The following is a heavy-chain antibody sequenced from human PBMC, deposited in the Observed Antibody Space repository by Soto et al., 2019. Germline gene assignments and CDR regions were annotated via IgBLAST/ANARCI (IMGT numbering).Heavy chain of an antibody. CDR1: GFTFSSYS. CDR3: TNYCSGGSCNYYYHFVMDV. V-gene: IGHV3-21*01. Sequence: GSLRLSCAASGFTFSSYSMNWVRQAPGKGLEWVSSISSTSTYIYYADSVKGRFTISRDNAKNSLYLQMNGLRAEDTAVYYCTNYCSGGSCNYYYHFVMDVWGQGTTVTVSS. D-gene: IGHD2-15*01. J-gene: IGHJ6*02. CDR2: ISSTSTYI.